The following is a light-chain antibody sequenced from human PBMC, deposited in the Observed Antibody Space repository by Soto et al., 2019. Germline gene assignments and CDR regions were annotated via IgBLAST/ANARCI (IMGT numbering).Light chain of an antibody. Sequence: DIVMTQSPDSLAVSLSERATINCKSSQSVLYRSNNKNFLAWYQQKPGQPPKLLIYWASTRESGVRDRFSGSASGTDFTLPISSLQAEDVAVYYCQQYYSSPLSFGGGTKVEIK. CDR3: QQYYSSPLS. V-gene: IGKV4-1*01. J-gene: IGKJ4*01. CDR2: WAS. CDR1: QSVLYRSNNKNF.